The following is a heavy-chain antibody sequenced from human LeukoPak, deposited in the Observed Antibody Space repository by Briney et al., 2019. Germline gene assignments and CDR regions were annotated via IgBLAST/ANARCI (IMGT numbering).Heavy chain of an antibody. J-gene: IGHJ4*02. CDR2: INSDGSEG. D-gene: IGHD1-26*01. CDR1: GFTLRGFW. Sequence: GGSPRLSCAVSGFTLRGFWTSWSRAAPGEGLEWVASINSDGSEGYYADVVKGRFTITRDNAKNSLYLQINSRRAEDTAVYCCARDLSRSYSVDDWGQGTLVTVSS. V-gene: IGHV3-7*03. CDR3: ARDLSRSYSVDD.